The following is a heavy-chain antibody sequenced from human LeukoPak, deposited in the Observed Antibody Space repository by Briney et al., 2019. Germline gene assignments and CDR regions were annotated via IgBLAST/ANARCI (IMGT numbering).Heavy chain of an antibody. Sequence: PGGSLRFSCAASGLTFSSYSMNWVRQAPGKGLEWVSSISSSSSYIYYADSVKGRFTISRDNAKNSLYLQMNSLRAEDTAVYYCARAMSAVAGIDYWGQGTLVTVSS. CDR2: ISSSSSYI. D-gene: IGHD6-19*01. CDR1: GLTFSSYS. V-gene: IGHV3-21*01. CDR3: ARAMSAVAGIDY. J-gene: IGHJ4*02.